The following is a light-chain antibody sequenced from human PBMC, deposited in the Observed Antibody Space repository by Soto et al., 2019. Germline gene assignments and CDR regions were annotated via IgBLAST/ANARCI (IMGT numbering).Light chain of an antibody. Sequence: NFMLTQPQSVSESPGKTITISCTGSSGSVARNYIQWYQQRPGSAPTTVIYEDNRRPSGVPERFSGSVDSSSNSASLTISGLKPEDDADYYCQSYDSDNRGVFGGGTKLTVL. CDR1: SGSVARNY. CDR2: EDN. J-gene: IGLJ2*01. CDR3: QSYDSDNRGV. V-gene: IGLV6-57*02.